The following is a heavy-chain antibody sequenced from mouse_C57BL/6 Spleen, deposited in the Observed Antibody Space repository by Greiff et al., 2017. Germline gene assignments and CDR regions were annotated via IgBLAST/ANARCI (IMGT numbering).Heavy chain of an antibody. CDR1: GYTFTDYY. V-gene: IGHV1-26*01. CDR3: ARTGSHYYAMDY. J-gene: IGHJ4*01. Sequence: EVQLQQSGPELVKPGASVKISCTASGYTFTDYYMNWVKQSHGKSLEWIGDINPNNGGTSYNQKFKGKATLTVDKSSSTAYMELRSLTSEDSAVYYCARTGSHYYAMDYWGQGTSVTVSS. CDR2: INPNNGGT.